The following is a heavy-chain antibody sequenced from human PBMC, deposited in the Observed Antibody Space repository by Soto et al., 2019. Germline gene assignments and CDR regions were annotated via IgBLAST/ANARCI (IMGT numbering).Heavy chain of an antibody. CDR2: IFPVFGTA. Sequence: QVQLVQSGAEMKKPGSLVKVSCKASGGTFSNVAIAWVRQAPGQGLEWMGGIFPVFGTATYAQKFRGRVIIVADESTNTTYMELNSLTSEDTALYYCARAPQWSPTWYSYGLDVWGQGTYVIVSS. CDR3: ARAPQWSPTWYSYGLDV. D-gene: IGHD2-15*01. J-gene: IGHJ6*02. CDR1: GGTFSNVA. V-gene: IGHV1-69*12.